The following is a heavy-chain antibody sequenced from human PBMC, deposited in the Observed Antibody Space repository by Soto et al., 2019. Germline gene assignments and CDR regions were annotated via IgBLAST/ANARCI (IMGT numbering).Heavy chain of an antibody. CDR2: VYYSGTT. D-gene: IGHD1-26*01. J-gene: IGHJ4*02. Sequence: SETLSLTCTVSGGTIRNGDYYWGWIRQPPGKGLEWIGYVYYSGTTYSHPSLNSRVSISVDTSENQFSLRLTSVTAADTAVYYCVTVNLVGAAYYFDYWGPGTLVTVSS. CDR3: VTVNLVGAAYYFDY. V-gene: IGHV4-30-4*01. CDR1: GGTIRNGDYY.